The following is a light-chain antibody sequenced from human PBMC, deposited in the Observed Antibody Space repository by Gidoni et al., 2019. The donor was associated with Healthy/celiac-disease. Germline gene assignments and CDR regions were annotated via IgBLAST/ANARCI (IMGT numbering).Light chain of an antibody. CDR1: SSNIGAGYD. J-gene: IGLJ2*01. V-gene: IGLV1-40*01. CDR2: GNS. CDR3: QSYDSSLSGWV. Sequence: QSVLPHPPSVSGAPGQGVTISCTGSSSNIGAGYDVHWYQQLPGTAPKLLIYGNSNRPSGVPDRFSGSKSGTSASLAITGLQAEDEADYYCQSYDSSLSGWVFGGGTKLTVL.